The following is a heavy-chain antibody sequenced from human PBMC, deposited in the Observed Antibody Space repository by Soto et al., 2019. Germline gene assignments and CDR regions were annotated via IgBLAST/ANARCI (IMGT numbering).Heavy chain of an antibody. Sequence: SETLSLTCTVSGGSISSYYWSWIRQPPGKGLEWIGYIYYSGSTNYNPSLKSRVTISVDTSKNQFSLKLSSVTAADTAVYYCARDSPQYDILTGYYHQYYYYGMDVWGQGTTVTVSS. J-gene: IGHJ6*02. V-gene: IGHV4-59*12. CDR3: ARDSPQYDILTGYYHQYYYYGMDV. CDR1: GGSISSYY. D-gene: IGHD3-9*01. CDR2: IYYSGST.